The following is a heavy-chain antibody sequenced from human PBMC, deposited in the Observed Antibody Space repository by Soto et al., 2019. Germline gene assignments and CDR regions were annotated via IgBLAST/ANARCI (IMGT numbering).Heavy chain of an antibody. Sequence: EVQLVESGGGLVQPGGSLRLSCAASGFTFSSYWMSWVRQAPGKGLEWVANIKQDGSEKYYVDSVKGRFTISRDNAKNSLYLQMNSLRAEDTAVYYCARDPSIVATTGTYCYYHGMDVWGQGTTVTVSS. CDR2: IKQDGSEK. V-gene: IGHV3-7*04. CDR1: GFTFSSYW. J-gene: IGHJ6*02. CDR3: ARDPSIVATTGTYCYYHGMDV. D-gene: IGHD5-12*01.